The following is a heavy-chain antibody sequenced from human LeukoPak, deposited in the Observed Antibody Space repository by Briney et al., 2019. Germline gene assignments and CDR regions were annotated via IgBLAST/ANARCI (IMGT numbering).Heavy chain of an antibody. J-gene: IGHJ4*02. V-gene: IGHV1-69*04. CDR3: ARAVFDNWGARYYFDF. CDR2: IIPILGIA. D-gene: IGHD7-27*01. Sequence: GASVKVSCKASGGTFSSYAISWVRQAPGQGLEWMGRIIPILGIANYAQKFQGRVTITADKSTSTAYMELSSLRSADTAVYYCARAVFDNWGARYYFDFWGQGTLVTVSS. CDR1: GGTFSSYA.